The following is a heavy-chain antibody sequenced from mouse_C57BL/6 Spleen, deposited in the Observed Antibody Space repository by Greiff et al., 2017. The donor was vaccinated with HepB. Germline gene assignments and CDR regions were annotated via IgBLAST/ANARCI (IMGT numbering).Heavy chain of an antibody. CDR3: ARDTTVVAPYYYAMDY. D-gene: IGHD1-1*01. CDR2: IYPGSGST. V-gene: IGHV1-55*01. J-gene: IGHJ4*01. Sequence: VQLQQPGAELVKPGASVKMSCKASGYTFTSYWITWVKQRPGQGLEWIGDIYPGSGSTNYNEKFKSKATLTVDTSSSTAYMQLSSLTSEDSAVYYCARDTTVVAPYYYAMDYWGQGTSVTVSS. CDR1: GYTFTSYW.